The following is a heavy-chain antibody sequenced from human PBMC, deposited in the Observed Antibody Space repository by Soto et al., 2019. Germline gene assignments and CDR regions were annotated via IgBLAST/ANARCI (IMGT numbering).Heavy chain of an antibody. Sequence: PGGSLRLSCAASGFTFSSYGMHWVRQAPGKGLEWVAVISYDGSNKYYADSVKGRFTISRDNSKNTLYLQMNSLRAEDTAVYYCAKDRRNKYYDFWSGNYYGMDVWGQGTTVTVYS. D-gene: IGHD3-3*01. J-gene: IGHJ6*02. CDR2: ISYDGSNK. CDR3: AKDRRNKYYDFWSGNYYGMDV. CDR1: GFTFSSYG. V-gene: IGHV3-30*18.